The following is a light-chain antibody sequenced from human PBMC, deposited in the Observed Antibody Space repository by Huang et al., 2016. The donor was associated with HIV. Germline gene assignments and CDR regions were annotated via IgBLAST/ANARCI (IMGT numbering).Light chain of an antibody. CDR1: QSVDSD. V-gene: IGKV3-15*01. Sequence: EIVMTQSPATLSVSPGETVTLSCRASQSVDSDLAWYRQTPGQSPRLLIYRASIRASGIPARFSGSGSGTEFTLTISSLQSEDFAVYYCQQYENWPRTFGQGTKVEIK. CDR3: QQYENWPRT. CDR2: RAS. J-gene: IGKJ1*01.